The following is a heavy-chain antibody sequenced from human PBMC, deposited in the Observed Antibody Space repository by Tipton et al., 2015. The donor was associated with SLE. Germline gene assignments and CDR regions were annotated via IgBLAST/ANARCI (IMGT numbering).Heavy chain of an antibody. CDR2: IYSGGST. D-gene: IGHD7-27*01. CDR3: ARDRPWGRWFDP. V-gene: IGHV3-53*05. Sequence: SLRLSCAASGFTVSTNYMSWVRQAPGKGLEWVSVIYSGGSTSYADFVRGRFAISRDNSKNTLYLQMNSLRAEDTAVYYCARDRPWGRWFDPWGQGTLATVSS. J-gene: IGHJ5*02. CDR1: GFTVSTNY.